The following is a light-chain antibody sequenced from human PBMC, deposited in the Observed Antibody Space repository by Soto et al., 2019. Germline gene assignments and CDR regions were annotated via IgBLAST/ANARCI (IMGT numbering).Light chain of an antibody. V-gene: IGKV3-15*01. CDR2: GAS. J-gene: IGKJ5*01. CDR1: QSVCSN. CDR3: QKYNNWPPIT. Sequence: EIVMTQSPATLSVSPGEKATLSCRASQSVCSNLAWYQQKPGQAPRLLIYGASTRATGIPARFSGSGSGTEFTLTISSLQSEEFAVYYCQKYNNWPPITFGQGTRLEIK.